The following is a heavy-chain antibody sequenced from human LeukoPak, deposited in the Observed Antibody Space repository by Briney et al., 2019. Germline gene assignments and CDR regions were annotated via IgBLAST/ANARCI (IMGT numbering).Heavy chain of an antibody. J-gene: IGHJ4*02. CDR3: AKGSTTSGYYFDS. CDR2: IVGSGGIT. D-gene: IGHD2/OR15-2a*01. V-gene: IGHV3-23*01. CDR1: GFTFSTYA. Sequence: GGSLRLSCAASGFTFSTYAMGWVRQAPRKGLEWVSAIVGSGGITYYADSVKGRFTISGDNSRNTVYLQMNSLRAEDTAVYFCAKGSTTSGYYFDSWGQGTLVTVSS.